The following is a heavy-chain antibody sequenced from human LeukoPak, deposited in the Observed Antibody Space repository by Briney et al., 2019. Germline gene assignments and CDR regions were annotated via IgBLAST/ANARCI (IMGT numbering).Heavy chain of an antibody. CDR2: IHPSDSET. CDR1: GHDFTSYW. J-gene: IGHJ4*02. CDR3: ARRGYSGYSPLDS. V-gene: IGHV5-51*01. Sequence: GESLKISCRSSGHDFTSYWIAWVRRLPGKGLEWMGIIHPSDSETQYGPSFQGQVTISADNPISTAYLQWSRLKASDTAMYYCARRGYSGYSPLDSWGQGTLVTVSS. D-gene: IGHD5-12*01.